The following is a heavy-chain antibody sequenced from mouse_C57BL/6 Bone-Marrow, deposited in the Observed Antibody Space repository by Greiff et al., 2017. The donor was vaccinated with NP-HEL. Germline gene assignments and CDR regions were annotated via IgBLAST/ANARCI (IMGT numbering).Heavy chain of an antibody. CDR3: ARWVYDGYYAWFAY. CDR1: GYTFTSYG. CDR2: IYPRSGNT. J-gene: IGHJ3*01. Sequence: VQLQQSGAELARPGASVKLSCKASGYTFTSYGISWVKQRTGQGLEWIGEIYPRSGNTYYNEKFKGKATLTADKSSSTAYMELRSLTSEDSAVDFCARWVYDGYYAWFAYWGQGTLVTVSA. D-gene: IGHD2-3*01. V-gene: IGHV1-81*01.